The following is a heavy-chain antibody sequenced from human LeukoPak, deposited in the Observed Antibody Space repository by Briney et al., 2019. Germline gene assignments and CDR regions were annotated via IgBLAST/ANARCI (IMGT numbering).Heavy chain of an antibody. CDR2: FSYSGSA. Sequence: SETLSLTCTVSGASITSYYWSWIRQPPGQGLEWIGFFSYSGSANYNPSLKSRVTISVDTSKNQFSRSLTSVTAADTAVYYCARPGSSCWLDAFDIWGQGTMVTVSS. CDR3: ARPGSSCWLDAFDI. CDR1: GASITSYY. V-gene: IGHV4-59*08. J-gene: IGHJ3*02. D-gene: IGHD6-13*01.